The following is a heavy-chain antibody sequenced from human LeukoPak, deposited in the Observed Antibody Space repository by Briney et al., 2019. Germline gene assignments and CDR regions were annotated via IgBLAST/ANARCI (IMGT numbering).Heavy chain of an antibody. J-gene: IGHJ6*03. V-gene: IGHV3-7*01. CDR3: ARDKGGVYYYYYYMDV. CDR1: GFTFSSYW. D-gene: IGHD3-16*01. CDR2: IKQDGSEK. Sequence: GSLRLSCAASGFTFSSYWMSWVRQAPGKGLEWVANIKQDGSEKYYVDSVRGRFTISRDNAKNTLYLQMNSLRAEDTAVYYCARDKGGVYYYYYYMDVWGKGTTVTISS.